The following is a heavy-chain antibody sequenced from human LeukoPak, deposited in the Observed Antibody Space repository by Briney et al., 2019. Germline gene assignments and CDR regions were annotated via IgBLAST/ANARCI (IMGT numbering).Heavy chain of an antibody. CDR2: INHSGST. J-gene: IGHJ5*02. CDR1: GGSLSGYY. CDR3: ARGLVLRYFDWLLSAWFDP. D-gene: IGHD3-9*01. Sequence: SETLSLTCAVFGGSLSGYYWSWIRQPPGKGLEWIGEINHSGSTNYNPSLKSRVTISVDTSKNQFSLKLSSVTAADTAVYYCARGLVLRYFDWLLSAWFDPWGQGTLVTVSS. V-gene: IGHV4-34*01.